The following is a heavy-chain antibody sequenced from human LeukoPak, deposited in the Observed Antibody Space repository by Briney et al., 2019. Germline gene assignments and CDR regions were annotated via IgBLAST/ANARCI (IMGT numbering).Heavy chain of an antibody. CDR1: GFTFTSHS. V-gene: IGHV3-21*01. J-gene: IGHJ3*02. CDR3: ARVKDGSNEDAFDI. D-gene: IGHD5-24*01. CDR2: ISSGSSYI. Sequence: GGSLRLSCAASGFTFTSHSMNWVRQAPGKGLEWVSSISSGSSYIYYADSVKGRFTISRDNAKNSLYLLVNSLRAEDTAVYYCARVKDGSNEDAFDIWGQGTMVTVSS.